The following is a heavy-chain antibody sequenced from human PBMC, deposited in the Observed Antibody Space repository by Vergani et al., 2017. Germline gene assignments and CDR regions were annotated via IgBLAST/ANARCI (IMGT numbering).Heavy chain of an antibody. Sequence: QVQLQESGPGLVKPSQTLSLTCTVSGGSISSGGYYWSWIRQHPGKGLEWIGYIYYSGSTYYNPSLKSRVAISVDTSKNQFSLKLSSVTAADTAVYYCARSRYNWNFYFDYWGQGTLVTVSS. D-gene: IGHD1-7*01. CDR2: IYYSGST. J-gene: IGHJ4*02. CDR1: GGSISSGGYY. CDR3: ARSRYNWNFYFDY. V-gene: IGHV4-31*03.